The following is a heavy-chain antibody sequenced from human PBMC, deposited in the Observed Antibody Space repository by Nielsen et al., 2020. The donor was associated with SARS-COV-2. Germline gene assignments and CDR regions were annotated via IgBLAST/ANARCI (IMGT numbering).Heavy chain of an antibody. Sequence: GESLKISCAASGFTFSSYGMHWVRQAPGKGLEWVAIIWFDGSDKYYADSVKGRFTISKDNSKNTLYLLMNGLRAEDTATYFCVRVPLGGAFYYMDVWGKGTTVTVSS. J-gene: IGHJ6*03. CDR2: IWFDGSDK. D-gene: IGHD4/OR15-4a*01. CDR1: GFTFSSYG. CDR3: VRVPLGGAFYYMDV. V-gene: IGHV3-33*08.